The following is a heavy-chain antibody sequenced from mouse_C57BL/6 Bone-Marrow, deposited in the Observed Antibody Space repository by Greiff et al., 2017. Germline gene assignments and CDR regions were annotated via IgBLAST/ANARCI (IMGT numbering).Heavy chain of an antibody. D-gene: IGHD1-1*01. Sequence: QVQLKQPGAELVRPGTSVKLSCKASGYTFTSYWMHWVKQRPGQGLEWIGVIDPSDSYTNYNQKFKGKATLTVDTSSSTAYMQLSSLTSEDSAVYYCARVGLLRSYYFDYWGQGTTLTVSS. CDR2: IDPSDSYT. CDR1: GYTFTSYW. J-gene: IGHJ2*01. V-gene: IGHV1-59*01. CDR3: ARVGLLRSYYFDY.